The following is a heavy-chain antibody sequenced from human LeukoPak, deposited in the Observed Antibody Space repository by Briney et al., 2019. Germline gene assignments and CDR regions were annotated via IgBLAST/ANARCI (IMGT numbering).Heavy chain of an antibody. V-gene: IGHV3-23*01. CDR3: ANNRGDTAMVLYFDY. CDR2: ISGSGGST. J-gene: IGHJ4*02. Sequence: PGGSLRLSCAASGFTFSNYWMSWVRQAPGKGLGWVSAISGSGGSTYYADSVKGRFTISRDNSKNTLYLQMNSLRAEDTAVYYCANNRGDTAMVLYFDYWGQGTLVTVSS. CDR1: GFTFSNYW. D-gene: IGHD5-18*01.